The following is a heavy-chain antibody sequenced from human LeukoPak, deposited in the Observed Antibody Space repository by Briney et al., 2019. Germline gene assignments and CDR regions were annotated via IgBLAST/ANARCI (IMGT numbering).Heavy chain of an antibody. J-gene: IGHJ4*02. D-gene: IGHD3-22*01. CDR2: ISSGGSTI. Sequence: PGGSLRLSCAASGFTFSSYEMNWVRQAPGKGLEWVSYISSGGSTIDYADSVKGRFTISRDNAKNSLYLQMNSLRAEDTAVYYCARDAHYYDSSGYFRAPFDYWGQGTLVTVSS. V-gene: IGHV3-48*03. CDR3: ARDAHYYDSSGYFRAPFDY. CDR1: GFTFSSYE.